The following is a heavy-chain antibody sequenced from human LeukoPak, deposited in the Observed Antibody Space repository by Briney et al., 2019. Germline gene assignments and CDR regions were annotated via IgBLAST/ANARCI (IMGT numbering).Heavy chain of an antibody. CDR2: ISAYNGNT. D-gene: IGHD6-19*01. V-gene: IGHV1-18*01. Sequence: ASVKVSCKASGYTFTSYGISWVRQAPGQGLEWMGWISAYNGNTNYAQKLQGRVTMTTDTSTSTAYMELRSLRSDDTAVYYCATEYSSGKNFDYWGQGTLVTVSS. J-gene: IGHJ4*02. CDR3: ATEYSSGKNFDY. CDR1: GYTFTSYG.